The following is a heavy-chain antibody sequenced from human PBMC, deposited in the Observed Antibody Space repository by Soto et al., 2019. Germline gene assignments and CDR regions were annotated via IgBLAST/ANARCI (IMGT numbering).Heavy chain of an antibody. CDR1: GYTFTGYY. CDR2: INPNSGGT. Sequence: QVQLVQSGAEVKKPGASVKVSCKASGYTFTGYYMHWVRQAPGQGLEWMGWINPNSGGTNYAQKFQGWVTMTRDTSISTAYMELSRLRSDDTAVYYCARGYSGYDQLNHYYYYYMDVWGKGTTVTVSS. J-gene: IGHJ6*03. D-gene: IGHD5-12*01. V-gene: IGHV1-2*04. CDR3: ARGYSGYDQLNHYYYYYMDV.